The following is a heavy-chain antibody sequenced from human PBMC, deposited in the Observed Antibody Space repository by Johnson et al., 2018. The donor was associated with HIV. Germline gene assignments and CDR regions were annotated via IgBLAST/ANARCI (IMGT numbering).Heavy chain of an antibody. Sequence: VQLVESGGGLVQPGGSLRLSCAASGFTFSSYWMSWVRQAPGKGLEWVANIKQDGSEKYYVDSVKGRFTISRDNAKNSGYLQMNSLRGEDTAVYYCAGELGGSGFDVWGQGTMVTVSS. CDR1: GFTFSSYW. D-gene: IGHD1-26*01. J-gene: IGHJ3*01. CDR2: IKQDGSEK. CDR3: AGELGGSGFDV. V-gene: IGHV3-7*03.